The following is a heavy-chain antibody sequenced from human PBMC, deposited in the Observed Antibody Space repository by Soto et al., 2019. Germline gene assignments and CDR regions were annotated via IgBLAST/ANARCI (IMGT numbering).Heavy chain of an antibody. CDR2: IYSSGST. V-gene: IGHV4-4*07. CDR1: GASISNYY. D-gene: IGHD2-8*02. CDR3: ASSIPYYYTGSRQIDF. Sequence: QVQLQESGPGLVMPSETLSLTCTVSGASISNYYWSWIRQPAGKGLEWIGHIYSSGSTNYNPSLKSRLSMSVDTSKNQFSMKLRSVTAADTVVYYCASSIPYYYTGSRQIDFWGQGTLVTVSS. J-gene: IGHJ4*02.